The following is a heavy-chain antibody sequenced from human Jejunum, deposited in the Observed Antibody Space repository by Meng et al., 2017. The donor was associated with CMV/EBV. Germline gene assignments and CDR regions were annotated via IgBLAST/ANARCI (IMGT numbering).Heavy chain of an antibody. CDR2: ISASGVTT. D-gene: IGHD6-25*01. J-gene: IGHJ3*01. CDR3: AKLRAARGWGDAFDF. Sequence: TFGAYAGGWVRQAPGRGLEWVAVISASGVTTYYADSVKGRFAISRDNSRTPLYLQMNSLRAEDTALYYCAKLRAARGWGDAFDFWGQGTMVTVSS. CDR1: TFGAYA. V-gene: IGHV3-23*01.